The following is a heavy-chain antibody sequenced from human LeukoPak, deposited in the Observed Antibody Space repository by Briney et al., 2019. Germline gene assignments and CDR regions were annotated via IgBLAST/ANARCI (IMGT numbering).Heavy chain of an antibody. D-gene: IGHD1-26*01. J-gene: IGHJ3*02. CDR2: ISWNSGSI. Sequence: PGGSLRLSCAASGFTFDDYAMHWVRQAPGKGLEWVSGISWNSGSIGYVDSVKGRFTISRDNAKTSLYLQMNSLRAEDMALYYCAKGTSGSQTEAFDIWGQGTMVTVSS. V-gene: IGHV3-9*03. CDR3: AKGTSGSQTEAFDI. CDR1: GFTFDDYA.